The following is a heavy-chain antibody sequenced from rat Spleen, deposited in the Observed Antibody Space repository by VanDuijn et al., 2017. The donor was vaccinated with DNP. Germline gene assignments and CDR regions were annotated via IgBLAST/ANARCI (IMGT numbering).Heavy chain of an antibody. J-gene: IGHJ1*01. CDR2: INTGSGAT. V-gene: IGHV1-43*01. Sequence: QVQLQQSGAELAKPDSSVKISCRASGYTFTTYYISWMKQTTGQGLEYIGYINTGSGATNYNEKFKGKATLTVDRSSSTAFIQLSSLTPDDSAVYYCARRRLPYWYFDFWGPGTMVTVSS. CDR3: ARRRLPYWYFDF. D-gene: IGHD1-4*01. CDR1: GYTFTTYY.